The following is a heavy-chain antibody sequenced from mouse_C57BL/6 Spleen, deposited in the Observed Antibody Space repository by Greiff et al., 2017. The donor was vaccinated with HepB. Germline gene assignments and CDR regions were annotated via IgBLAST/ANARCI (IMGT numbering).Heavy chain of an antibody. J-gene: IGHJ4*01. V-gene: IGHV1-59*01. CDR3: ARTSEDYGSSYDYAMDY. CDR2: IDPSDSYT. Sequence: VQLQQPGAELVRPGTSVKLSCKASGYTFTSYWMHWVKQRPGQGLEWIGVIDPSDSYTNYNQKFKGKATLTVDTSSSTAYMQLSSLTSEDSAVYYCARTSEDYGSSYDYAMDYWGQGTSVTVSS. CDR1: GYTFTSYW. D-gene: IGHD1-1*01.